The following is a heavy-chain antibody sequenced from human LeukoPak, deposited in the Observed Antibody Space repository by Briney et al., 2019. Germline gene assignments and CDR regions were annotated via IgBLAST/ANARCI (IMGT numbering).Heavy chain of an antibody. D-gene: IGHD2-2*01. Sequence: SGTLSLTCTVSGGSISSYYWSWIRQPPGKGLEWIGYIYYSGSTNYNPSLKSRVTISVDTSKNQFSLKLSSVTAADTAVYYCARGPSPYCSSTSCYGGDWYFDYWGQGTLVTVSS. CDR3: ARGPSPYCSSTSCYGGDWYFDY. V-gene: IGHV4-59*01. J-gene: IGHJ4*02. CDR1: GGSISSYY. CDR2: IYYSGST.